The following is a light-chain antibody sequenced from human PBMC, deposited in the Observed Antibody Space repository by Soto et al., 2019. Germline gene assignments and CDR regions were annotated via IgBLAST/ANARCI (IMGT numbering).Light chain of an antibody. CDR1: QSVSFSY. V-gene: IGKV3-20*01. J-gene: IGKJ4*01. CDR2: GAT. CDR3: QQYGSSPLT. Sequence: EIVLTQCPGTLSLSPGDRATLSCRASQSVSFSYLAWYQQKAGQAPRLLIYGATSRATGIPDRFSGSESGTDFTLTISRLEPEDFAVYYCQQYGSSPLTFGGGTKVEIK.